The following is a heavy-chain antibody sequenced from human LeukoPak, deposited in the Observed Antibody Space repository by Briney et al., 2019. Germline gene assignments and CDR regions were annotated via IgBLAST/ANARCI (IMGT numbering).Heavy chain of an antibody. CDR3: ARPSYCVADNCGYWLDP. CDR2: INPQGDIT. D-gene: IGHD2-21*01. V-gene: IGHV1-46*01. J-gene: IGHJ5*02. Sequence: GASVKVSCKTSGYTFTKYLIHWVRQAPGQGLEWMGTINPQGDITNYAQRFQGRITLTEDTSTSTVYMELSSLTYEDTAVYYCARPSYCVADNCGYWLDPWGPGTLVTVSS. CDR1: GYTFTKYL.